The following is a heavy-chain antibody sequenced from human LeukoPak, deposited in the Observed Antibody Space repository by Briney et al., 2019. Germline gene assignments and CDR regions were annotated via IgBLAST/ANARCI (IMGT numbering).Heavy chain of an antibody. Sequence: GGSLRLSCAASGFTFSDYYMSWIRQAPGKGLEWISYISSRGSTIHYADSVKGRFTISRDNAKNSLYLQMNSLRAEDTAVYYYARATVMETWDAFDIWGQGTLVTVSS. J-gene: IGHJ3*02. CDR1: GFTFSDYY. CDR3: ARATVMETWDAFDI. V-gene: IGHV3-11*04. D-gene: IGHD4-11*01. CDR2: ISSRGSTI.